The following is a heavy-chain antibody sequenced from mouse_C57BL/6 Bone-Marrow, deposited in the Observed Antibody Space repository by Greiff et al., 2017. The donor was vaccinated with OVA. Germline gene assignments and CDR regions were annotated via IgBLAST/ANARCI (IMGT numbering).Heavy chain of an antibody. Sequence: QVQLQQPGAELVKPGASVKLSCKASGYTFTSYWMQWVKQRPGQGLEGIGEIDPSDSYTNYNQKFKGKATLTVDTSSSTAYMQLSSLTSEDSAVYYCARDGAITTVAYFDYWGQGTTLTVSS. CDR3: ARDGAITTVAYFDY. CDR1: GYTFTSYW. J-gene: IGHJ2*01. V-gene: IGHV1-50*01. D-gene: IGHD1-1*01. CDR2: IDPSDSYT.